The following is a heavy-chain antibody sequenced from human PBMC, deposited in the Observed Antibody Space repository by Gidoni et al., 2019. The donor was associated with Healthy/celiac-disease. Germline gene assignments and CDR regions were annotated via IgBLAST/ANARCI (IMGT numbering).Heavy chain of an antibody. Sequence: QVQLVESGGGVVQPGRSLRLSCAASGFTFSSYAMHWVRQAPGKGLEWVAVISYDGSNKYYADSVKGRFTISRDNSKNTLYLQMNSLRAEDTAVYYCARGGNYDFWSGYLFDYWGQGTLVTVSS. V-gene: IGHV3-30-3*01. D-gene: IGHD3-3*01. CDR1: GFTFSSYA. CDR3: ARGGNYDFWSGYLFDY. J-gene: IGHJ4*02. CDR2: ISYDGSNK.